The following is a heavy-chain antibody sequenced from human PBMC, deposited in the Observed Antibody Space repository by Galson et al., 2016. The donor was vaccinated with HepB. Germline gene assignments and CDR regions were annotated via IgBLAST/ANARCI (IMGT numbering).Heavy chain of an antibody. Sequence: SLRLSCAVSGFTFSSYCMSWVRQGRGTGLVYVSRINSDGSSTTYADYVKGRFTISRDNSKNTMFLQMNSLRAEDTAVYYCAKEPAPVGSYGVYYYYGRDVWGQGTTVTVSS. CDR1: GFTFSSYC. J-gene: IGHJ6*02. CDR3: AKEPAPVGSYGVYYYYGRDV. D-gene: IGHD1-26*01. V-gene: IGHV3-74*03. CDR2: INSDGSST.